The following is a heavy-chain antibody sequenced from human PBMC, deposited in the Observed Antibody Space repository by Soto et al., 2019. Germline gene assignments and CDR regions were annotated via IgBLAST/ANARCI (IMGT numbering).Heavy chain of an antibody. CDR3: ARPRTTEKTKGYDY. CDR2: IIPIFGTT. Sequence: QVQLVQSGAEVKKPGSSVSVSCKASGGTFSSYPIGWVRQAPGQGLEWMGLIIPIFGTTNYAQRFQGRGTISADESTSTAYMELRSLRYEDTAVYFCARPRTTEKTKGYDYWGQGTLVTVSS. V-gene: IGHV1-69*01. CDR1: GGTFSSYP. J-gene: IGHJ4*02. D-gene: IGHD1-1*01.